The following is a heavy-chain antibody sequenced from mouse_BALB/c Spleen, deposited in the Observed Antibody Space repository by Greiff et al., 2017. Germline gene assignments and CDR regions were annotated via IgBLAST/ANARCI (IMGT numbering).Heavy chain of an antibody. D-gene: IGHD2-3*01. CDR1: GYTFTSYV. CDR3: ARSLDGYYSYYFDY. Sequence: LVESGPELVKPGASVKMSCKASGYTFTSYVMHWVKQKPGQSLEWIGYINPYNDGTKYNEKFKGKATLTSDKSSSTAYMELSSLTSEDSAVYYCARSLDGYYSYYFDYWGQGTTLTVSS. J-gene: IGHJ2*01. CDR2: INPYNDGT. V-gene: IGHV1-14*01.